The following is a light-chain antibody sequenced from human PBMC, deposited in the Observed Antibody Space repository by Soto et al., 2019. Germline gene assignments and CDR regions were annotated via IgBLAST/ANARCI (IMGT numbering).Light chain of an antibody. Sequence: EIVMTQSPATLSVSPGERATLSCRASPSVSSNLAWYQQKPGQAPSLLIYGASTRATGTPARFSGSGSGTEFTLTISSLQSEDFAVYYCHHYNNWPRTFGQGTKVDIK. CDR2: GAS. CDR1: PSVSSN. CDR3: HHYNNWPRT. J-gene: IGKJ1*01. V-gene: IGKV3-15*01.